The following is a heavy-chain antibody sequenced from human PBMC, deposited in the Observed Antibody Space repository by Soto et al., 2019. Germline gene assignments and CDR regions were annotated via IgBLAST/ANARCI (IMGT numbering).Heavy chain of an antibody. V-gene: IGHV4-34*01. J-gene: IGHJ4*02. CDR2: INHSGST. CDR1: GGSFSGYY. Sequence: PSEPLSLTCAVYGGSFSGYYWSWIRQPPGKGLEWIGEINHSGSTNYNPSLKSRVTISVDTSKNQFSLKLSSVTAADTAVYYCARVVIVVVPAAIAGFDYWGQGTLVTVSS. D-gene: IGHD2-2*02. CDR3: ARVVIVVVPAAIAGFDY.